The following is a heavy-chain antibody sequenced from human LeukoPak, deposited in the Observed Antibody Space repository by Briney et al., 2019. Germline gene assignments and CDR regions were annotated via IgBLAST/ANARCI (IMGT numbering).Heavy chain of an antibody. J-gene: IGHJ6*04. V-gene: IGHV3-30*04. D-gene: IGHD6-19*01. Sequence: GGSLRLSCAASGFTFSSYAMHWVRQAPRKGLEWVAVISYDGSNKYYADSVKGRFTISRDNSKNTLYLQMNSLRAEDTAVYYCAPSGIVPTGYSSGRHYYYGMDVWGKGTTVTVSS. CDR2: ISYDGSNK. CDR1: GFTFSSYA. CDR3: APSGIVPTGYSSGRHYYYGMDV.